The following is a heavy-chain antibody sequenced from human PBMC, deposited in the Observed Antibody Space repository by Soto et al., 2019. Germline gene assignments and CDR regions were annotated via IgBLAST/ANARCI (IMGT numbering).Heavy chain of an antibody. CDR3: ARQSSTSMSSRYFDS. D-gene: IGHD5-12*01. Sequence: PSETLSLTCTVSGGSISSSSYFWGWIRQPPGKGLEWIGSIYYSGSTNYNPSLKSRVTTSEDTSKNQFYLKLSSVTAADTAVYYCARQSSTSMSSRYFDSWGQGTLVTVSS. J-gene: IGHJ4*02. V-gene: IGHV4-39*01. CDR1: GGSISSSSYF. CDR2: IYYSGST.